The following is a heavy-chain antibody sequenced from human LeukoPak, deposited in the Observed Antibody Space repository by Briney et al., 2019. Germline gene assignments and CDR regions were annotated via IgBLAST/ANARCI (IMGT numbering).Heavy chain of an antibody. CDR2: IYYSGST. Sequence: SETLSLTCTVSGGSISSDGYYWSWIRQHPGKGLEWIGYIYYSGSTYYNPSLKSRVTISVDTSKNQFSLKLSSVTAADTAVYYCARVKDYYDSSGYPDAFDIWGQGTMVTVSS. CDR3: ARVKDYYDSSGYPDAFDI. D-gene: IGHD3-22*01. V-gene: IGHV4-31*03. J-gene: IGHJ3*02. CDR1: GGSISSDGYY.